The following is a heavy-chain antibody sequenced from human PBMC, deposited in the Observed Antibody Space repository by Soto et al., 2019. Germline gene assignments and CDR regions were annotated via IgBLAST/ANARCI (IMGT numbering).Heavy chain of an antibody. D-gene: IGHD5-12*01. Sequence: QVQLQESGPGLVKPSETLSLTCIVSGGSVSSGSYYWSWIRQPPGKGLEWIGYIYYSGSTNYNPSLKSRVTISADTSKNQFSLKLSSVTAADTAVYYCARDGDGYNYWGQGTLVTVSS. CDR1: GGSVSSGSYY. CDR3: ARDGDGYNY. V-gene: IGHV4-61*01. J-gene: IGHJ4*02. CDR2: IYYSGST.